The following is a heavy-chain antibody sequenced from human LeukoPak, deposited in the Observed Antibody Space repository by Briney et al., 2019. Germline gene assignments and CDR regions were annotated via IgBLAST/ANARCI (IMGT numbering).Heavy chain of an antibody. D-gene: IGHD2-21*02. CDR1: GFTFSTYA. CDR3: AQGGHDFNPFYY. CDR2: IKGGGGDP. J-gene: IGHJ4*02. V-gene: IGHV3-23*01. Sequence: PGGSLRLSCAASGFTFSTYAMGWVRQAPGEGLEWVSSIKGGGGDPFYADSVRGRFTISRDKSKNTLYLQLNSQRPEDTAVYFCAQGGHDFNPFYYWGQGTLVTVSS.